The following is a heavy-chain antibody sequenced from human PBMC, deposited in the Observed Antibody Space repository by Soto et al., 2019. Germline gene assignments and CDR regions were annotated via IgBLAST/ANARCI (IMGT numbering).Heavy chain of an antibody. CDR1: GGSISSGGYY. D-gene: IGHD5-18*01. J-gene: IGHJ6*02. CDR2: IYYSGST. CDR3: ARGDVDTAMVTGYYGMDV. Sequence: NPSETLSLTCTVSGGSISSGGYYWSWIRQHPGKGLEWIGYIYYSGSTYYNPSLKSRVTISVDTSKNQFSLKLSSVTAADTAVYYCARGDVDTAMVTGYYGMDVWGQGTTVTVSS. V-gene: IGHV4-31*03.